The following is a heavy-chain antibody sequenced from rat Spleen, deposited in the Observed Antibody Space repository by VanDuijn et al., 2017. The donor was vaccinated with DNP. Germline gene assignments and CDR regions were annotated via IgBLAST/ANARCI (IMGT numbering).Heavy chain of an antibody. CDR3: STLNYYASLSGYFDY. J-gene: IGHJ2*01. Sequence: EVQLVESGGGLVQPGGSLKLSCAASGFTFSDYYMAWVRQAPTKGLEWVTYINYDGGNTYYRDSVKGRFTISRDNTKSTLYLQMDSLRSEDTATYYCSTLNYYASLSGYFDYWGQGVMVTVSS. CDR1: GFTFSDYY. CDR2: INYDGGNT. V-gene: IGHV5-20*01. D-gene: IGHD1-12*01.